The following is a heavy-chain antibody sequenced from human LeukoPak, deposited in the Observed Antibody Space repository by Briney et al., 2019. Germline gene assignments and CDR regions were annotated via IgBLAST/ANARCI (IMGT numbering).Heavy chain of an antibody. V-gene: IGHV1-69*01. D-gene: IGHD4-23*01. CDR2: IIPIFGTA. CDR3: ARWVYGGNYYYMDV. Sequence: GSSVKVSCKASGGTFSSYAISWVRQAPGQGLEWMGGIIPIFGTANYAQKFQGRVTITADESTSKAYMELSSLRSEDTAVYYCARWVYGGNYYYMDVWGKGTTVTVSS. CDR1: GGTFSSYA. J-gene: IGHJ6*03.